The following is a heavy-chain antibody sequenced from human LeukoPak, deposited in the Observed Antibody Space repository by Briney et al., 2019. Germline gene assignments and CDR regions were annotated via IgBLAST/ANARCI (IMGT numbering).Heavy chain of an antibody. CDR1: GYTLTELS. CDR3: ARPSYGSGDYYV. V-gene: IGHV1-24*01. Sequence: ASVTVSCKVSGYTLTELSMHWVRQAPGKGLEWMGGFDPEDGETIYAQKFQGRVTMTEDTSTDTAYMELSSLRSEDTAVYYCARPSYGSGDYYVWGQGTTVTVSS. CDR2: FDPEDGET. J-gene: IGHJ6*02. D-gene: IGHD5-18*01.